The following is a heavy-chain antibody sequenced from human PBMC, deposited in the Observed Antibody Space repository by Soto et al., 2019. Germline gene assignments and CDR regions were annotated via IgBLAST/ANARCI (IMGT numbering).Heavy chain of an antibody. J-gene: IGHJ6*03. CDR1: GFTFSTYD. CDR2: VGTAGDT. V-gene: IGHV3-13*01. Sequence: EVQLVESGGGLAQPGGSLRLSCAASGFTFSTYDMHWVRQTPGKGPEWIAAVGTAGDTYYSGSVKGQFTISRDNAENSLYLQINSLRAGDTAVYYCARGRYYYYMDVWGKGTMVTVSS. CDR3: ARGRYYYYMDV.